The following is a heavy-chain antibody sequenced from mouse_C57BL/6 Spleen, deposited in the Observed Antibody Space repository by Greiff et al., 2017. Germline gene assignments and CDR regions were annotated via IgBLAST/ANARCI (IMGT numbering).Heavy chain of an antibody. CDR1: GYTFTSYW. CDR3: ARWGTVVAYYAMDY. Sequence: QVQLQQPGAELVKPGASVKMSCKASGYTFTSYWITWVKQRPGQGLEWIGDIYPGSGSTNYIEKFKGKATLTVDTASSTAYMQLSSLTSEDSAVYYCARWGTVVAYYAMDYWGQGTSVTVSS. D-gene: IGHD1-1*01. J-gene: IGHJ4*01. V-gene: IGHV1-55*01. CDR2: IYPGSGST.